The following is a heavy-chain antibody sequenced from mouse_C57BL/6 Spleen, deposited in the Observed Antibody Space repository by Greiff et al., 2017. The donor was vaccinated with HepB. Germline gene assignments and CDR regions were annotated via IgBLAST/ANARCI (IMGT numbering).Heavy chain of an antibody. Sequence: QVQLQQPGAELVRPGSSVKLSCKASGYTFTSYWMHWVKQRPIQGLEWIGNIDPSDSETHYNQKFKDKATLTVDKSSSTAYMQLSSLTSEDSAVYYCARRGYYGHWYFDVWGTGTTVTVSS. CDR1: GYTFTSYW. CDR2: IDPSDSET. J-gene: IGHJ1*03. CDR3: ARRGYYGHWYFDV. D-gene: IGHD1-2*01. V-gene: IGHV1-52*01.